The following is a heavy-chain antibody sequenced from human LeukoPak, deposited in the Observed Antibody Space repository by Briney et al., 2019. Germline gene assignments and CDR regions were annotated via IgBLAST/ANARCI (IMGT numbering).Heavy chain of an antibody. D-gene: IGHD5-18*01. J-gene: IGHJ4*02. Sequence: GRSLRLSCAASGFTFSSYEMNWVRQAPGKGLEWVSYISSSAGTTYYADSVKGRFTISRDNAKNSLYLQMNSLRAEDTAVYFCARQQQQLWYDWGQGTLVTVSS. CDR1: GFTFSSYE. CDR3: ARQQQQLWYD. CDR2: ISSSAGTT. V-gene: IGHV3-48*03.